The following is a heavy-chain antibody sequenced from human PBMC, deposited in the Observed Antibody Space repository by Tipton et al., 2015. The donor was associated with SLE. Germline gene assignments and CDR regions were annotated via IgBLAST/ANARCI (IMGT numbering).Heavy chain of an antibody. CDR1: GFTFSSYS. CDR3: ARPDYYDSSARGAFDI. CDR2: ISSSSSTI. V-gene: IGHV3-48*01. Sequence: SLRLSCAASGFTFSSYSMNWVRQAPGKGLEWVSYISSSSSTIYYADSVKGRFTISRDNAKNSLYLQMNSLRAEDTAVYYCARPDYYDSSARGAFDIWGQGTMVTVSS. D-gene: IGHD3-22*01. J-gene: IGHJ3*02.